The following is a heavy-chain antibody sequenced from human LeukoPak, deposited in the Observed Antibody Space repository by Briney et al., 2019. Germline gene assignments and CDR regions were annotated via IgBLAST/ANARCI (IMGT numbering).Heavy chain of an antibody. Sequence: GGSLRLSCAASGFTFSSYAMSWVRQAPGKGLEWVSSLSGTGDSTYYADSVKGRITISRDNSKNTLYLQMNSLRVEDTAVYYCARDKPGGSGSLDYWGQGTLVTVSS. D-gene: IGHD3-10*01. J-gene: IGHJ4*02. CDR2: LSGTGDST. CDR1: GFTFSSYA. V-gene: IGHV3-23*01. CDR3: ARDKPGGSGSLDY.